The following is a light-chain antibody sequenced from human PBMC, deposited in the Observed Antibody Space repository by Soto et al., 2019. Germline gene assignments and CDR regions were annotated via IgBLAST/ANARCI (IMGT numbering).Light chain of an antibody. V-gene: IGKV3-15*01. J-gene: IGKJ1*01. CDR2: GAS. Sequence: EIVLTQSPGTLSFSAGERATLSCRASQRVNSRYLAWYQQKPGQAPRLLIYGASTRATGIPARFSGSGSGTEFTLTISSLQSEDFAVYYCQQYNNWPRTFGQGTKVDIK. CDR3: QQYNNWPRT. CDR1: QRVNSRY.